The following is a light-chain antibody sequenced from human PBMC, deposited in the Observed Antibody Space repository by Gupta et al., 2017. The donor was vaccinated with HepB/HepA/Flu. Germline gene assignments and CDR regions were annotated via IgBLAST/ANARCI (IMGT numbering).Light chain of an antibody. CDR2: RGS. J-gene: IGKJ1*01. CDR1: QSVVYTNGIAY. Sequence: DVVMTQSPVSLPVTLGQPASISCRSSQSVVYTNGIAYLSWFLQRPGQSPRRLIYRGSNRDSGVPDRFSGRGSGTDFTLKIIRREAQDVGVYYCRQGKHWAVTFGQGTKVQI. V-gene: IGKV2-30*01. CDR3: RQGKHWAVT.